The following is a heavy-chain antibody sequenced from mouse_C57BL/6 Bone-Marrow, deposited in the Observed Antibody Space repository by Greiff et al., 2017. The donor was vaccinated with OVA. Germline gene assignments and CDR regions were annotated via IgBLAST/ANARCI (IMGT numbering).Heavy chain of an antibody. D-gene: IGHD1-1*01. J-gene: IGHJ3*01. CDR2: INPYNGGP. Sequence: EVQLQQSGPVLVKPGASVKMSCKASGYTFTDYYMNWVKQSHGKSLEWIGVINPYNGGPSYNQKFKGKATLTVDKSASTAYMDLNSLTSEDSAVYYCAPYYYGSSYSYWGQGTLVTVSA. CDR1: GYTFTDYY. V-gene: IGHV1-19*01. CDR3: APYYYGSSYSY.